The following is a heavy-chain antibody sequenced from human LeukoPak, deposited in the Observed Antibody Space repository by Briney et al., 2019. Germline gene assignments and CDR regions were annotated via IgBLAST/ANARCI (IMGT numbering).Heavy chain of an antibody. J-gene: IGHJ6*03. CDR2: IYYSGST. V-gene: IGHV4-39*01. CDR3: ARHYSNYYYYMDV. CDR1: GGSMSSSSYY. Sequence: SETLSLTCTVSGGSMSSSSYYWGWIRQPPGKGLEWIGSIYYSGSTYYNLSLKSRVTISVDTSKNQFSLKLSSVTAADTAVYYCARHYSNYYYYMDVWGKGTTVTV. D-gene: IGHD4-11*01.